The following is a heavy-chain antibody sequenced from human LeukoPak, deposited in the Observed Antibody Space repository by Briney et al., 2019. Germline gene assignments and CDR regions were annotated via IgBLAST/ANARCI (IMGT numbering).Heavy chain of an antibody. Sequence: GGSLRLSCAASGFIFSSYGMHWVRQAPGKGLEWVAFIRYDGSKKYYADSVKGRFTISRDNSKNTMYLQMNSLRAEDTALYYCAKDPQGGYEYYFDFWGQGTLVTVSS. CDR1: GFIFSSYG. V-gene: IGHV3-30*02. CDR3: AKDPQGGYEYYFDF. CDR2: IRYDGSKK. D-gene: IGHD5-12*01. J-gene: IGHJ4*02.